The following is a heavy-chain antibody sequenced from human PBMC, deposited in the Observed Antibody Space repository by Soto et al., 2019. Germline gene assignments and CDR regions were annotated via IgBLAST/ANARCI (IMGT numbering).Heavy chain of an antibody. J-gene: IGHJ3*02. D-gene: IGHD2-15*01. CDR1: GGSISSSNW. CDR2: IYHSGST. CDR3: ARAACSGGSCYSGAFDI. Sequence: PSETLSLTCAVSGGSISSSNWWSWVRQPPGKGLEWIGEIYHSGSTNYNPSLKSRVTISVDKSKNQFSLKLSSVTAADTAVYYCARAACSGGSCYSGAFDIWGQGTMVTVSS. V-gene: IGHV4-4*02.